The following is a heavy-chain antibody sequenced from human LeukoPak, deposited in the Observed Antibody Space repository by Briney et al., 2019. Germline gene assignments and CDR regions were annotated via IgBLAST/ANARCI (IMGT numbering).Heavy chain of an antibody. CDR2: IYTSGST. CDR3: ASYGGKSGAFDY. D-gene: IGHD4-23*01. Sequence: SETLSLTCTVSGGSISSYYWSWIRQPPGEGLEWIGYIYTSGSTNYNPSLKSRVTISVDTSKNQFSLKLSSVTAADTAVYYCASYGGKSGAFDYWGQGTLVTVSS. J-gene: IGHJ4*02. V-gene: IGHV4-4*09. CDR1: GGSISSYY.